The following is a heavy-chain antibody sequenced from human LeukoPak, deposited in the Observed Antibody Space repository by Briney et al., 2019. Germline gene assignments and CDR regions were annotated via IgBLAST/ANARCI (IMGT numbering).Heavy chain of an antibody. Sequence: SETLSLTCTVSGGAISGGSYYWSWIRQPAGKGLEWIGRIYTSGSTNYNPSLKSRVTISVDTSKNHFSLKLTSVTAADTAVYYCARYNYDFWSGYSKWFDPWGQGTLVTVSS. CDR3: ARYNYDFWSGYSKWFDP. V-gene: IGHV4-61*02. CDR1: GGAISGGSYY. J-gene: IGHJ5*02. D-gene: IGHD3-3*01. CDR2: IYTSGST.